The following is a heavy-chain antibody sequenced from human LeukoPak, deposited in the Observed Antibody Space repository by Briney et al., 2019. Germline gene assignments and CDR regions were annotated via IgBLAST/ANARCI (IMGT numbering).Heavy chain of an antibody. CDR2: MNPNSGNT. CDR3: ARVFRAYYDSSGYDPPLVAFDI. V-gene: IGHV1-8*01. J-gene: IGHJ3*02. Sequence: ASVKVSCKASGYTFTSYDINWVRQATGQGLEWMGWMNPNSGNTGYAQKFQCRVTMTRNTSISTAYMELSSLRSEDTAVYYCARVFRAYYDSSGYDPPLVAFDIWGQGTMVTVSS. D-gene: IGHD3-22*01. CDR1: GYTFTSYD.